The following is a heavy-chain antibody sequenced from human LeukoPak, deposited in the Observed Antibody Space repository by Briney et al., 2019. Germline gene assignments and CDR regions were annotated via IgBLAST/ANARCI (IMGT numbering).Heavy chain of an antibody. D-gene: IGHD6-6*01. Sequence: SETLSLTCTVSGGSISSHYWNWLRQPPGKGLEWIGYIYYSGSTKYNPSLKSRVTISIDMSKNQFSLNLSSVTAADTAMYYCAKGEADPVLFDYWGQGTLVTASS. V-gene: IGHV4-59*11. J-gene: IGHJ4*02. CDR3: AKGEADPVLFDY. CDR2: IYYSGST. CDR1: GGSISSHY.